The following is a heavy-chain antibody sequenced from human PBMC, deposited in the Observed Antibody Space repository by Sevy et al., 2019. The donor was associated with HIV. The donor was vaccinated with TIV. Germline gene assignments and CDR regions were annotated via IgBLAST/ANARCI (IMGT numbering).Heavy chain of an antibody. CDR1: GFTLDDYA. CDR3: AKDYDSSGWYGEYYFDY. V-gene: IGHV3-9*01. CDR2: ISWNSGSI. Sequence: GGSLRLSCAASGFTLDDYAMHWVRQAPGKGLEWVSGISWNSGSIGYADSVKGRFTISRDNAKNSLYLQMNSLRAEDTALYYCAKDYDSSGWYGEYYFDYWGQGSLVTVSS. D-gene: IGHD6-19*01. J-gene: IGHJ4*02.